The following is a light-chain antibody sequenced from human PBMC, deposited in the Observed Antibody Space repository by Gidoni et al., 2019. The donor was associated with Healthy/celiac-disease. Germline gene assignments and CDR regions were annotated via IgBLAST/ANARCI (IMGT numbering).Light chain of an antibody. Sequence: EIVFTHSPATLSLSPGERATLSCRASQSVSSYLAWYQQKPGQAPRLLFYDASNRATGIPARFSGSGSGTDFTLTSSSLEPEDFAVYYCQQRSNWQLTFGGGTKVEIK. V-gene: IGKV3-11*01. CDR2: DAS. CDR3: QQRSNWQLT. J-gene: IGKJ4*01. CDR1: QSVSSY.